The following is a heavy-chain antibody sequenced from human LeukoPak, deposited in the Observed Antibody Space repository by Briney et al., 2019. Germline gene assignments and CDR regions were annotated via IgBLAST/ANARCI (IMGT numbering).Heavy chain of an antibody. CDR1: GGSISSYY. Sequence: SETLSLTCTVSGGSISSYYWSWIRQPPGQGLEWIGYMYYSGSTNYNPSLKSRVTISVDTSKNQFSLKLSSVTAADTAVYYCARAGANWWYYFDYWGQGTLVTVSS. CDR2: MYYSGST. J-gene: IGHJ4*02. V-gene: IGHV4-59*01. D-gene: IGHD2-8*02. CDR3: ARAGANWWYYFDY.